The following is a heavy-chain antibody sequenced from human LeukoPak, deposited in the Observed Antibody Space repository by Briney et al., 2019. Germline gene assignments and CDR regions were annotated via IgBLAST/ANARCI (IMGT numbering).Heavy chain of an antibody. J-gene: IGHJ4*02. CDR2: IIHSGRT. D-gene: IGHD1-26*01. V-gene: IGHV4-34*01. Sequence: SETLSLTCTVYGDSFSGYYWTWIRQSPGKGLEWLAEIIHSGRTNYNPSLESRLTLSVDASKRQFSLELSSVTAADTAVYYCARGTYSGSYYDRYYFDYWGQGTLVTVSS. CDR1: GDSFSGYY. CDR3: ARGTYSGSYYDRYYFDY.